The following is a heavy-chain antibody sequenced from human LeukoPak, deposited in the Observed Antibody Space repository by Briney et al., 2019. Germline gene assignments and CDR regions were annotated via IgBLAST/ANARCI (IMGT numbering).Heavy chain of an antibody. D-gene: IGHD2-15*01. CDR3: ARGVVLNWFDP. V-gene: IGHV4-59*01. J-gene: IGHJ5*02. CDR2: IYYSGST. CDR1: GGSMNSYS. Sequence: SETLSLTCTVSGGSMNSYSWSWIRQPPGKGLEWIGYIYYSGSTNYNPSLKSRVTISVDTSKNQFSLKLSSVTAADTAVYYCARGVVLNWFDPWGQGTLVTVSS.